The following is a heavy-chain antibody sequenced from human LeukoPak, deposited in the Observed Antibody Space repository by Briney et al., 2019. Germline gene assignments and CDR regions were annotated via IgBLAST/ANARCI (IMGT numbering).Heavy chain of an antibody. V-gene: IGHV1-2*02. D-gene: IGHD3-22*01. CDR2: INPNVGGT. CDR3: AREAEKYDSSGDLTY. Sequence: ASVKVSCKASGYTFTDYYMHWVRQAPGQGLEWMGWINPNVGGTNYAQRFQGRVTMTRDTSISTAYMELSRLRCDDTAVYYCAREAEKYDSSGDLTYWGQGTLVTVSS. CDR1: GYTFTDYY. J-gene: IGHJ4*02.